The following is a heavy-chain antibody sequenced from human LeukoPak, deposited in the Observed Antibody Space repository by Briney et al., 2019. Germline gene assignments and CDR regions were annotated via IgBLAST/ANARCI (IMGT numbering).Heavy chain of an antibody. CDR2: IYYDGST. Sequence: PSETLSLTCTVSGGSISSSSYYWGWARQPPGKGLEWIGSIYYDGSTHHNPSLKSRVTISADTSKNQYSLRLSSVTAADTAMYYCARDGSARYYFDYWGQGTLVTVSS. J-gene: IGHJ4*02. V-gene: IGHV4-39*07. CDR1: GGSISSSSYY. CDR3: ARDGSARYYFDY.